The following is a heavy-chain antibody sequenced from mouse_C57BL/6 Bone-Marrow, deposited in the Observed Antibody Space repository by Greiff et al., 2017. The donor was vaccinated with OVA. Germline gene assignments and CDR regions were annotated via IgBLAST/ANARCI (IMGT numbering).Heavy chain of an antibody. J-gene: IGHJ4*01. CDR3: ARSREITTVLAYYYAMDY. V-gene: IGHV1-64*01. CDR2: IHPNSGST. CDR1: GYTFTSYW. D-gene: IGHD1-1*01. Sequence: QVQLQQPGAELVKPGASVKLSCKASGYTFTSYWMHWVKQRPGQGHEWIGMIHPNSGSTNYNEKFKSKATLTVDKSSSTAYMQLSSLTSEDSAVYYCARSREITTVLAYYYAMDYWGQGTSVTVSS.